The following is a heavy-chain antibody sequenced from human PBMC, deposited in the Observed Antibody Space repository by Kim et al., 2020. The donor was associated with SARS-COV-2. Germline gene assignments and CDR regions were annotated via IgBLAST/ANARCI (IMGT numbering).Heavy chain of an antibody. J-gene: IGHJ4*02. CDR1: GDSVSSNSAA. CDR3: ARTKYCSGGSCYVLFDN. Sequence: SQTLSLTCAISGDSVSSNSAAWNWIRQSPSRGLEWLGRTYYRSKWYNDYAVSVKSRITINPDTSKNQFSLQLNSVTPEDTAVYYCARTKYCSGGSCYVLFDNGGQGTLVTVSS. CDR2: TYYRSKWYN. V-gene: IGHV6-1*01. D-gene: IGHD2-15*01.